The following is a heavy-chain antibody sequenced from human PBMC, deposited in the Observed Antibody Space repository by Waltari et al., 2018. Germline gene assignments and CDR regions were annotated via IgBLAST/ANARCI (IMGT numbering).Heavy chain of an antibody. Sequence: QVQLQESGPGLVKPSETLSLTCTVSGGSISSYYWSWIRQPPGKGLEWIGYIYYSGSTNYNPSLKRRVTISVDTSKNQFSLKLSSVTAADTAVYYCARWHYYYGMDVWGQGTTVTVSS. CDR1: GGSISSYY. J-gene: IGHJ6*02. CDR2: IYYSGST. CDR3: ARWHYYYGMDV. V-gene: IGHV4-59*01.